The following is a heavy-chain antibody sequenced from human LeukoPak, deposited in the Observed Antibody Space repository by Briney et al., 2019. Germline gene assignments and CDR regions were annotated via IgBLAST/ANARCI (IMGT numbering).Heavy chain of an antibody. CDR1: GFTFGDYA. D-gene: IGHD3-10*01. CDR3: TRDRGMYYYGSGSVNY. J-gene: IGHJ4*02. CDR2: IRSKAYGGTT. V-gene: IGHV3-49*03. Sequence: GGSLRLSCTASGFTFGDYAMSWFRQAPGKGLEWVGFIRSKAYGGTTEYAASVKGRFTISRDDSKSIAYLQMNSLKTEDTTVYYCTRDRGMYYYGSGSVNYWGQGTLVTVSS.